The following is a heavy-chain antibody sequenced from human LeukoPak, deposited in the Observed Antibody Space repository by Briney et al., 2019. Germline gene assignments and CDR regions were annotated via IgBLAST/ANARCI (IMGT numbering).Heavy chain of an antibody. CDR3: ARKNDFEI. CDR1: GGSISSDH. Sequence: SETLSLTCSVSGGSISSDHWNWICHTPGKGLEWIGCIYYSGRTYYNPSLKSRVTISVDMSKSQFSLRLTSVTAADTAVYYCARKNDFEIWGQGTLVTVSS. D-gene: IGHD2/OR15-2a*01. V-gene: IGHV4-59*01. CDR2: IYYSGRT. J-gene: IGHJ3*02.